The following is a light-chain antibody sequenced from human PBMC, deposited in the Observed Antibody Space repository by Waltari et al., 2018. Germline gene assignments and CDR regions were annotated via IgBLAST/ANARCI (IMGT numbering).Light chain of an antibody. CDR3: YSSDSTGLRV. V-gene: IGLV3-10*01. Sequence: YELTQPPSVSVSPGQTARITCSGHELPRKYAYWFQQKSGQAPRLVIYEDTKRPSGIPESFSGSSAGTVATLTITGAQVDDEADYYCYSSDSTGLRVFGGGTTVVVL. CDR1: ELPRKY. CDR2: EDT. J-gene: IGLJ1*01.